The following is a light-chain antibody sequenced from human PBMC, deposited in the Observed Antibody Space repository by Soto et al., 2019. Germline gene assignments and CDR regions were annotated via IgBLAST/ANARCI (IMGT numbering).Light chain of an antibody. CDR3: QVWDSSSDHPV. CDR1: NIGSKS. Sequence: SSELTQPPSVSVAPGKTARITCGGNNIGSKSVHWYQQKPGQAPVLVIYYDSDRPSGIPERFSGSNSGNTATLPISRVEAGDEADYYCQVWDSSSDHPVFGSGTQLTVL. V-gene: IGLV3-21*04. CDR2: YDS. J-gene: IGLJ6*01.